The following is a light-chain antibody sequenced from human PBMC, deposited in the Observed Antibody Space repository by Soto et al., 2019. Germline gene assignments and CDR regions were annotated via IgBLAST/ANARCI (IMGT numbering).Light chain of an antibody. V-gene: IGLV1-40*01. Sequence: QSVLTQPPSVSGAPGQRVTISCTGSSSNIGAGYDVHWYQQLPGTAPKLLIYGNSNRPSGVPDRFSGSKSGTSASLAITGLQAEDEADYYCQSYASSLRGVVFGGGTKVTVL. CDR1: SSNIGAGYD. CDR2: GNS. CDR3: QSYASSLRGVV. J-gene: IGLJ2*01.